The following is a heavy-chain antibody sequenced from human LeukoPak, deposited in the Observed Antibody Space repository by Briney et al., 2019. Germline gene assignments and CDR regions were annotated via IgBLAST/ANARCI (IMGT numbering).Heavy chain of an antibody. CDR2: ISSSSSYI. CDR1: GFTFSSYS. J-gene: IGHJ3*02. D-gene: IGHD6-13*01. V-gene: IGHV3-21*01. Sequence: PGGSLRLSCAASGFTFSSYSMNWVRQAPGKGPEWVSSISSSSSYIYYADSVKGRFTISRDNAKNSLYLQMNSLRAEDTAVYYCARDAGNDAFDIWGQGTMVTVSS. CDR3: ARDAGNDAFDI.